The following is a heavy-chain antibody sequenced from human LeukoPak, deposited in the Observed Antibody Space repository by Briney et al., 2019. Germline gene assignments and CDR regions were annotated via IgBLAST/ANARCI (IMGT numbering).Heavy chain of an antibody. CDR1: GGSISSYY. CDR2: IYTSGST. CDR3: ARDLRWNWFDP. D-gene: IGHD5-24*01. Sequence: SSETLSLTCTVSGGSISSYYWSWIRQPAGKGLEWIGRIYTSGSTNYNPSLKSRVTISVDTSKNQFSLNLRSVTAADTAVYYCARDLRWNWFDPWGQGTLVTVSS. V-gene: IGHV4-4*07. J-gene: IGHJ5*02.